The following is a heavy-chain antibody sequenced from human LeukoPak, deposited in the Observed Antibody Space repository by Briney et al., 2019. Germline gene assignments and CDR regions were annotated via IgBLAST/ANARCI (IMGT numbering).Heavy chain of an antibody. CDR1: GFPFSLYE. CDR2: IGASSTPK. V-gene: IGHV3-48*03. D-gene: IGHD6-19*01. Sequence: GGSLRLSCVVSGFPFSLYELNWVRQAPGKGLEWVSNIGASSTPKYYADSVKGRFSISRDNAKSSLYLQMNSLRVEDTAVYYCALLAVASDFDYWGQGALVTVSS. CDR3: ALLAVASDFDY. J-gene: IGHJ4*02.